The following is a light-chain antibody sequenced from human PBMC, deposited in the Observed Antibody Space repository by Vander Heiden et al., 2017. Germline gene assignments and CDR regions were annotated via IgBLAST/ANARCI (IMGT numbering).Light chain of an antibody. CDR1: SSDVGGYNY. Sequence: SALTQPASVSASPGPSIPISCTGTSSDVGGYNYVSWYQQNTGKAPKLMIYDVSNRPSGVANRFSGSKSGNTASLTISGRQAEDEADYYCSSYTSSSTVVFGGGTKLTVL. J-gene: IGLJ2*01. CDR3: SSYTSSSTVV. V-gene: IGLV2-14*01. CDR2: DVS.